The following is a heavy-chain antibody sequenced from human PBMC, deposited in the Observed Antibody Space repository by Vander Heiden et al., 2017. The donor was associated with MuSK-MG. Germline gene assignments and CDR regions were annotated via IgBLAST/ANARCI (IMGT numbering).Heavy chain of an antibody. D-gene: IGHD6-19*01. CDR1: AGSISSSSYY. J-gene: IGHJ4*02. CDR3: ARHDSVAGWFTFDY. V-gene: IGHV4-39*01. CDR2: IYYSGST. Sequence: QLQLQESGPGLVKPSETLSLTCTVSAGSISSSSYYWGWIRQPPGKGLEWIGSIYYSGSTYYNPAFKSRVTISVDTSKNQFSLKLSSLTAADTAVYYCARHDSVAGWFTFDYWGQGTLVTVSS.